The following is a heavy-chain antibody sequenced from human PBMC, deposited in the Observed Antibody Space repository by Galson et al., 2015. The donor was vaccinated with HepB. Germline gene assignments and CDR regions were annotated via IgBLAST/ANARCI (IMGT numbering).Heavy chain of an antibody. Sequence: SGAEVKKPGESLRISCKGYGYSFTSYWITWVRQMPGKGLEWMGRIDPSDSYTNYSPSFQGHVTISTDKSISTAYLQWSSLKASDTAMYYCARPYYSGTALDAFDIWGQGTMVTVSS. D-gene: IGHD4-23*01. CDR1: GYSFTSYW. V-gene: IGHV5-10-1*01. CDR3: ARPYYSGTALDAFDI. CDR2: IDPSDSYT. J-gene: IGHJ3*02.